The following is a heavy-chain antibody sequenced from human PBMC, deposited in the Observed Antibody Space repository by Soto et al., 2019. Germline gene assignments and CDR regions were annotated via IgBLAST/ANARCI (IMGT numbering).Heavy chain of an antibody. J-gene: IGHJ4*02. CDR3: ASSSSWYIYVY. CDR1: GGSFSGYY. CDR2: INHSGST. Sequence: SETLSLTCAVYGGSFSGYYWSWIRQPPGKGLEWIGEINHSGSTNYNPSLKSRVTISVDTSKNQFSLKLSSMTAADTAVYYCASSSSWYIYVYWGQGTLVTVSS. D-gene: IGHD6-13*01. V-gene: IGHV4-34*01.